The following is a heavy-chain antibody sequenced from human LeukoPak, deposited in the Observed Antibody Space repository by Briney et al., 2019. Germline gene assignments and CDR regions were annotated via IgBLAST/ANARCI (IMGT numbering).Heavy chain of an antibody. CDR1: GFSFSTYT. J-gene: IGHJ4*02. CDR2: ISGSGSYI. D-gene: IGHD3-3*02. Sequence: GGSLRLYCAASGFSFSTYTMNWARQAPGKGLEWVSSISGSGSYIYYSDSVKGRFTISRDNAKNSLSLQMNSLRAEDTAIYYCASHFWNYYRIDYWGQGILVTVSS. V-gene: IGHV3-21*01. CDR3: ASHFWNYYRIDY.